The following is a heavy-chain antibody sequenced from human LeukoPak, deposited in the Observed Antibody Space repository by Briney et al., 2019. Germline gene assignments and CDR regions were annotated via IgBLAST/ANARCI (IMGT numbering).Heavy chain of an antibody. D-gene: IGHD1-26*01. V-gene: IGHV1-46*01. J-gene: IGHJ4*02. CDR3: ARDMIPSGATQGDLSEDY. CDR1: GYTFTSYY. CDR2: INPSGGST. Sequence: ASVKVSCKASGYTFTSYYIHWVRQAPGQGLEWMGIINPSGGSTSYAQKFQGRVTMTRDMSTSTVYMELSSLRSEDTAVYYCARDMIPSGATQGDLSEDYWGRGTLVTVSS.